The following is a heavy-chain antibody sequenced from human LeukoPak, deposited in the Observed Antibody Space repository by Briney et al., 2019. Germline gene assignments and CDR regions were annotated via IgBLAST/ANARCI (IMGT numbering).Heavy chain of an antibody. CDR2: IYHSGST. V-gene: IGHV4-34*01. CDR1: VGSFSGYY. J-gene: IGHJ4*02. CDR3: ARGIAAAGRGDFDY. D-gene: IGHD6-13*01. Sequence: SETLSLTCAFYVGSFSGYYWSWIRQPPRKGLEWIGCIYHSGSTYYNPSLKSRVIISVDTSKKQFSLKLSSVTAADTAVYYRARGIAAAGRGDFDYWGQGTLVTVSS.